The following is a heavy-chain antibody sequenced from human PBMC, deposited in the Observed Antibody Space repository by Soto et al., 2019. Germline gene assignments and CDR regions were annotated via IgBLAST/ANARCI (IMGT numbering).Heavy chain of an antibody. CDR1: GFTFRNYD. Sequence: EVQLVESGGGLVQPGGSLRLSCEASGFTFRNYDMHWVRQGTGKGLEWVSGISAAGDPDYADSVEGRFTISGENAQNSFFLQMNRLRVGDTAVYYCARTDRDFYGLDVWGQGTTVIVSS. CDR3: ARTDRDFYGLDV. CDR2: ISAAGDP. J-gene: IGHJ6*02. V-gene: IGHV3-13*05.